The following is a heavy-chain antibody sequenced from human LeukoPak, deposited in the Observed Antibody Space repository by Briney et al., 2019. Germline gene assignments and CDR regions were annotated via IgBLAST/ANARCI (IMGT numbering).Heavy chain of an antibody. J-gene: IGHJ4*02. CDR1: GFTFSSYA. CDR2: IRGSGDNT. V-gene: IGHV3-23*01. CDR3: ARGIGAPDY. Sequence: GGSLRLSCAASGFTFSSYAMSWVRQAPGKGLEWLSVIRGSGDNTYYADSVKGRFTISRDNSKSTLYLQMNSLRAEDTAIYYCARGIGAPDYWGRGTLVTVSS. D-gene: IGHD3-16*02.